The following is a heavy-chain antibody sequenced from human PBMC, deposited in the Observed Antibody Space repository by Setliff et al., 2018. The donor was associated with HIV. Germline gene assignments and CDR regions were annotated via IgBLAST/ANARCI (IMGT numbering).Heavy chain of an antibody. CDR1: GDSIGTYY. Sequence: SETLSLTCTVSGDSIGTYYWSWIRQPPGKGLEWIGHIYNSESTKYNPSLKSRVTISVDTSTNQFSLKLSSVTAADTAVYYCARSPGVGTNMAFDYWGQGMLVTVSS. V-gene: IGHV4-59*01. J-gene: IGHJ4*02. CDR3: ARSPGVGTNMAFDY. D-gene: IGHD1-1*01. CDR2: IYNSEST.